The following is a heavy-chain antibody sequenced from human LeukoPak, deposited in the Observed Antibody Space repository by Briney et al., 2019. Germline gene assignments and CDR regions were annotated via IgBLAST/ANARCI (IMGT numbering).Heavy chain of an antibody. CDR3: ASVVPAAIQWGGGGDYFDY. J-gene: IGHJ4*02. CDR1: GASISSGGYY. Sequence: NPSQTLSLTCPVSGASISSGGYYWSCIRQPPGKGLEGIGYIYHSGSTYYNPSLKSRVTISVDRSKNQFSLKLSSVTAADTAVYYCASVVPAAIQWGGGGDYFDYWGQGTLVTVSS. D-gene: IGHD2-2*02. V-gene: IGHV4-30-2*01. CDR2: IYHSGST.